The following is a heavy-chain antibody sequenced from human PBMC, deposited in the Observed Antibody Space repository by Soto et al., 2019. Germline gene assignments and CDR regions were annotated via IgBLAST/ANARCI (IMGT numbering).Heavy chain of an antibody. Sequence: PGGSLRLSCAASGFAFTRYSMNWFRQAPVNGLEWVSSISSTTNYIYYGDSMKGRFTISRDNAKNSLYLEMNSLRAEDTAVYYCARESEDLTSNFDYWGQGTLVTVSS. CDR2: ISSTTNYI. V-gene: IGHV3-21*06. J-gene: IGHJ4*02. CDR1: GFAFTRYS. CDR3: ARESEDLTSNFDY.